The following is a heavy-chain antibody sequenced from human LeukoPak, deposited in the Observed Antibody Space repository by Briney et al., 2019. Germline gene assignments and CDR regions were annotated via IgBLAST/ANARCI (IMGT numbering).Heavy chain of an antibody. CDR3: AGRQTFYDFSFDY. J-gene: IGHJ4*02. V-gene: IGHV3-53*01. D-gene: IGHD3-3*01. Sequence: PGGSLRLSCAASGFSVSSDYMSWVRQAPGEGLEWGSVIYSGGNTYYADSVKGRFTISRDHSKDTLYLQMNSLRAEDTAVYYCAGRQTFYDFSFDYWGQGTLVTVSS. CDR1: GFSVSSDY. CDR2: IYSGGNT.